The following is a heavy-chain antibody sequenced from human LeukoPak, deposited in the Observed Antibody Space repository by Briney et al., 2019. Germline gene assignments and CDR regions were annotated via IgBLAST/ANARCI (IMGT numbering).Heavy chain of an antibody. CDR1: GGSISSGSYY. V-gene: IGHV4-61*02. CDR2: IYTSGST. Sequence: RHSETLSLTCTVSGGSISSGSYYWSWIRQPAGKGLEWIGRIYTSGSTNYNPSLKSRVTISVDTSKNQFSLKLSSVTAADTAVYYCATTWGRWLQFDYWGQGTLVTVSS. CDR3: ATTWGRWLQFDY. D-gene: IGHD5-24*01. J-gene: IGHJ4*02.